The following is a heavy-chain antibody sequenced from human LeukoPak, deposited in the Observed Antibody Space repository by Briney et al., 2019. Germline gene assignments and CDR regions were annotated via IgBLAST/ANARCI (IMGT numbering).Heavy chain of an antibody. CDR3: GRGGSPPEALGDTFDI. J-gene: IGHJ3*02. V-gene: IGHV3-74*01. D-gene: IGHD1-26*01. Sequence: PGGSLRLSCAASGFTFSNYWMHWARQGPGKGLVWVSRISGDGSSTRYADSVKDRFTISRDNAKNTLYLQMNSLRAEDTTVHYCGRGGSPPEALGDTFDIWGQGTMVTVSS. CDR2: ISGDGSST. CDR1: GFTFSNYW.